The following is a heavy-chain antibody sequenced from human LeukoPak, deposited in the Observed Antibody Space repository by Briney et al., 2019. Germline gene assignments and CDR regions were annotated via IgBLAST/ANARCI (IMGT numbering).Heavy chain of an antibody. V-gene: IGHV4-4*02. J-gene: IGHJ4*02. Sequence: SETLSLTCAVSGGSISSSNWWSWVRQPPGKGLEWIGEIYHSGSTNYNPSLKSRVTISVDKSKNQFSLKLSSVTAADTAVYYCANIKTGTTISTPDYWGQGTLVTVSS. CDR3: ANIKTGTTISTPDY. CDR1: GGSISSSNW. D-gene: IGHD5-12*01. CDR2: IYHSGST.